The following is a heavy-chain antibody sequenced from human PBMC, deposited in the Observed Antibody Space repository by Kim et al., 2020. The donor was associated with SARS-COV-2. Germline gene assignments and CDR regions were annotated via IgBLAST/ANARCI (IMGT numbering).Heavy chain of an antibody. D-gene: IGHD2-15*01. Sequence: SETLSLTCIVSGDSISGSNFIWGWIRQPPGKGLEWIGSIYHTGNTYYNPSRKSRVTISVDTSENQFSLKLSSVTAADTAVYYCARHATNGGSCYCLLDCWGQGTLVTVSS. CDR1: GDSISGSNFI. V-gene: IGHV4-39*01. CDR3: ARHATNGGSCYCLLDC. J-gene: IGHJ4*02. CDR2: IYHTGNT.